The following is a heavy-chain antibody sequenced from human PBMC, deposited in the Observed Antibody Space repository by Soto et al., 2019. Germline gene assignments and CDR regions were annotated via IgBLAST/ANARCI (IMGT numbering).Heavy chain of an antibody. Sequence: SETLSLTGAVSGGSIISGGYSWSWIRQPPGKGLEWIGYIYHSGSTYYKPSLKSRVTISVDRSKKQFSPKLSSVTAADTAVYYCAIVSRGLLEWLAIDYLGKRTLLTVSS. J-gene: IGHJ4*02. D-gene: IGHD3-3*01. V-gene: IGHV4-30-2*01. CDR1: GGSIISGGYS. CDR3: AIVSRGLLEWLAIDY. CDR2: IYHSGST.